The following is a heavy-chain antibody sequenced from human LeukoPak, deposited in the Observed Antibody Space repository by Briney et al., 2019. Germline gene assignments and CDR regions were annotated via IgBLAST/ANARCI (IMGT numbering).Heavy chain of an antibody. J-gene: IGHJ4*02. V-gene: IGHV3-23*01. CDR1: GFTFSSYA. CDR3: ARDQYDTWSRRGNFDS. CDR2: ISGSGVST. D-gene: IGHD3-3*01. Sequence: GESLRLSCAASGFTFSSYAMSWVRQTPGKGLEWVSAISGSGVSTDYADSVKGRLTISRDNSKNTLNLQMNSLRAEDTAVFYCARDQYDTWSRRGNFDSWGQGTLVIVSS.